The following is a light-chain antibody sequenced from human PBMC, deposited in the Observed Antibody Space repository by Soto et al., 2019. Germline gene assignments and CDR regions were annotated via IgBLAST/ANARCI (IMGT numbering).Light chain of an antibody. Sequence: EIVLTQSPGTLSLSPGERATLSCRASQSVSSSYLAWYQQKPGLAPRLLIYGASSRATGIPDRFSGSGSGTDFTLTISRLEPEDFAVYYCQQYGSSLQTFGQGTKVDIK. V-gene: IGKV3-20*01. CDR1: QSVSSSY. J-gene: IGKJ1*01. CDR3: QQYGSSLQT. CDR2: GAS.